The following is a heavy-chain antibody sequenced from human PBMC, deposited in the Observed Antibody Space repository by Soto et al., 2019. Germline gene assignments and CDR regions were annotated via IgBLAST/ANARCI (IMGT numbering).Heavy chain of an antibody. D-gene: IGHD1-26*01. CDR1: GGSISSSSYY. CDR2: IYYSGST. V-gene: IGHV4-39*01. CDR3: ARASRVGSLDL. Sequence: QLQLQESGPGLVKPSETLSLTCTVSGGSISSSSYYWGWIRQPPGKGLEWIGSIYYSGSTYYNPSLKRRVTISVDTSKNQFSLKLSSVTAADTAVYYCARASRVGSLDLWGRGTLVTVSS. J-gene: IGHJ2*01.